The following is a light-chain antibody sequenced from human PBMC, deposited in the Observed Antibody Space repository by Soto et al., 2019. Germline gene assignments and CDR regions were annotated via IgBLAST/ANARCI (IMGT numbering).Light chain of an antibody. J-gene: IGKJ3*01. CDR2: DAS. Sequence: EIVLTQSPDTLSLSPGERATLSCRASQSVGSSLAWYQQKPGQAPRLLIYDASNRATGIPARFSGSGSGTDFTLSLSSLEPEDFAVYYCQQRSNWPPEVTFGPGTKVDIK. CDR3: QQRSNWPPEVT. V-gene: IGKV3-11*01. CDR1: QSVGSS.